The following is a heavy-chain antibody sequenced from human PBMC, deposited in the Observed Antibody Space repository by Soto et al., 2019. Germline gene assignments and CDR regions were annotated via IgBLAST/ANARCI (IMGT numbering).Heavy chain of an antibody. CDR1: GATFRNLW. Sequence: ESGGGLVKTGESLRLSCAVSGATFRNLWMAWVRQPPGKGLEWIGRIKSKFDGETTDYAAPVNGRFIISRDDSKNTLFLQMNSLKSDDTAVYYCTTDRPYTYGGVITTWGQGTKVTVSS. CDR2: IKSKFDGETT. V-gene: IGHV3-15*01. D-gene: IGHD3-16*02. CDR3: TTDRPYTYGGVITT. J-gene: IGHJ3*01.